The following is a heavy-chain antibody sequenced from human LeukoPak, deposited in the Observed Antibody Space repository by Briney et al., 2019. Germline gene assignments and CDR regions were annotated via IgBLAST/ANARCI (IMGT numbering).Heavy chain of an antibody. CDR3: ARDKPVRNSYGSVFDY. V-gene: IGHV3-48*03. J-gene: IGHJ4*02. CDR2: ISGSGSTK. D-gene: IGHD5-18*01. CDR1: AFTFSSYE. Sequence: GGSLRLSCAASAFTFSSYEMNWVRQAPGKGLEWVSYISGSGSTKYYADSVKGRFTISRDNAKNSLYLQMNSLRAEDTAVYYCARDKPVRNSYGSVFDYWGQGTLVTVYS.